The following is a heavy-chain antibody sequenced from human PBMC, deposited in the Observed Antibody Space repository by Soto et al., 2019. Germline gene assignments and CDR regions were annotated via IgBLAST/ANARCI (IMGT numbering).Heavy chain of an antibody. CDR2: IYYSENT. CDR3: ATHPPYGPLDH. V-gene: IGHV4-39*01. D-gene: IGHD4-17*01. Sequence: QLQLQESGPGLVKPSETLSLTCTVSGGSISSSSNHWGWIRQPPGKGLEWIGNIYYSENTYYNPSLKSRVTISVDTSKNQFSLRLTSVTATDTAVYYCATHPPYGPLDHWGQGTLVTVSS. J-gene: IGHJ4*02. CDR1: GGSISSSSNH.